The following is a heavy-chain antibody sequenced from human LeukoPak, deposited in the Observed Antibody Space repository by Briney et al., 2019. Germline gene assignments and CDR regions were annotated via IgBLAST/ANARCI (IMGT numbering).Heavy chain of an antibody. V-gene: IGHV1-18*01. CDR2: ISAYNGNT. CDR3: ARESGGYCSSTSCYTSYWFDP. CDR1: GYTFTSYG. J-gene: IGHJ5*02. D-gene: IGHD2-2*02. Sequence: GASVKVSCKASGYTFTSYGISWVRQAPGQGLEWMGWISAYNGNTNYAQKLQGRVTMTTDTSTSTAYMELGSLGSDDTAVYYCARESGGYCSSTSCYTSYWFDPWGQGTLVTVSS.